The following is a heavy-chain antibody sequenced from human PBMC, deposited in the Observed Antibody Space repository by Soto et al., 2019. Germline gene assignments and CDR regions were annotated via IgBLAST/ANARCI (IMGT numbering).Heavy chain of an antibody. CDR1: GFTFSTYS. V-gene: IGHV3-48*01. Sequence: EAQLVESGGGLVQPGGSLRLSCAASGFTFSTYSMSLVRQAPGKGLEWFSYISGTSSMIYYAASVKGRFTISRDNAKNAVYLQMNSLRAEDTAVYYCVRDAGSYGVWGQGALVTVSS. CDR3: VRDAGSYGV. J-gene: IGHJ4*02. D-gene: IGHD6-19*01. CDR2: ISGTSSMI.